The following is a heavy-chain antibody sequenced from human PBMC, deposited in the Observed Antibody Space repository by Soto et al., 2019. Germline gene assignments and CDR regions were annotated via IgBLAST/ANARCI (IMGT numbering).Heavy chain of an antibody. V-gene: IGHV3-30*18. J-gene: IGHJ4*02. CDR3: AKDLGYCSGGSCYIGPFAY. Sequence: GGSLRLSCAASGFTFSSYGMHWVRQAPGKGLEWVAVISYDGSNKYYADSVKGRFTISRDNSKNTLYLQMNSLRAEDTAVYYCAKDLGYCSGGSCYIGPFAYWGQGTLVTVSS. CDR2: ISYDGSNK. D-gene: IGHD2-15*01. CDR1: GFTFSSYG.